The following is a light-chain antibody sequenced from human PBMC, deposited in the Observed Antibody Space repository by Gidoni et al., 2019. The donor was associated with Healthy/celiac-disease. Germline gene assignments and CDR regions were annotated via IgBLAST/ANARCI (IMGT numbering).Light chain of an antibody. CDR1: NIGSKS. J-gene: IGLJ2*01. CDR2: DDS. V-gene: IGLV3-21*02. Sequence: YVLTPPPSVSVAPGQTARITWGGNNIGSKSVHWYQQKPGQAPVLVVYDDSDRPSGIPERFSGSNSGNTATLTISRVEAGDEADYYCQVWDSSSGVVFGGGTKLTVL. CDR3: QVWDSSSGVV.